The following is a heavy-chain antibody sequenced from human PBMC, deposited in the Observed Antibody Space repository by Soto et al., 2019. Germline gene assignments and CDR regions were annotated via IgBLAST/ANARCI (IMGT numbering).Heavy chain of an antibody. CDR1: GDSVSSYSAA. D-gene: IGHD3-10*01. CDR2: TYYRSRFFS. Sequence: SQTLSLTCAISGDSVSSYSAAWNWIRQSPSGGLEWLGRTYYRSRFFSDYAESVKSRIIINPDTSKNQFSLQLKSVTPKDTAVYYRVRDRYSSSGWFDPWGQGTPVTVSS. CDR3: VRDRYSSSGWFDP. J-gene: IGHJ5*02. V-gene: IGHV6-1*01.